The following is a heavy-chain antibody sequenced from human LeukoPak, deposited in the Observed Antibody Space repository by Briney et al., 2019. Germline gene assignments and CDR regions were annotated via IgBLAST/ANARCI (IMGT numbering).Heavy chain of an antibody. J-gene: IGHJ4*02. D-gene: IGHD2-15*01. V-gene: IGHV4-39*01. Sequence: SETLSLTCTVSGGSISSSSYYWAWIRQPPGKGLEWIGSIYYSGSTYYNPSLKSRLTISADTSKNQFSLKLTPVTAADTAVYYCASSGGDYWGQGILVTVSS. CDR2: IYYSGST. CDR3: ASSGGDY. CDR1: GGSISSSSYY.